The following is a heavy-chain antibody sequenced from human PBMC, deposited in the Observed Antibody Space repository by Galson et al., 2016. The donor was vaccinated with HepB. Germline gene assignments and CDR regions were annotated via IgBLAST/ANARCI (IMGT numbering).Heavy chain of an antibody. CDR1: GFSFNSYA. V-gene: IGHV3-23*01. CDR2: ISASGDGT. J-gene: IGHJ4*02. Sequence: SLRLSCAASGFSFNSYAMGWVRQAPGKGLQWVSSISASGDGTYSADSADSGKGRFTISRDNSKNTLYLQVNSLRAEDTAVYYCAKDSGNYIRNFDYWGQGTLVTVSS. CDR3: AKDSGNYIRNFDY. D-gene: IGHD4-23*01.